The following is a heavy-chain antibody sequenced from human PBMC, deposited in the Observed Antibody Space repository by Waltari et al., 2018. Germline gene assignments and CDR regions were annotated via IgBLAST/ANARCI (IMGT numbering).Heavy chain of an antibody. D-gene: IGHD6-13*01. CDR1: GSTFISYA. CDR2: ISGPGLTT. V-gene: IGHV3-23*01. J-gene: IGHJ4*02. Sequence: EVQLMESGGGLVQPGGSLRFSCAASGSTFISYAMSWVRQAPGKGLECVSSISGPGLTTFYADSVKGRFSISRDNSKNTLYLQINGLRADDTAVYYCAKVGGIAAAEFQFDFWGRGTLVTVSS. CDR3: AKVGGIAAAEFQFDF.